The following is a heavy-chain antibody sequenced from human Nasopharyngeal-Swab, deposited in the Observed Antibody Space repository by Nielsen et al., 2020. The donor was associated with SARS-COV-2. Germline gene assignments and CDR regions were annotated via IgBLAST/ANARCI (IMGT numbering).Heavy chain of an antibody. CDR3: ARDFSAPLLAFYYYYGMDV. V-gene: IGHV3-7*01. D-gene: IGHD2-15*01. Sequence: GESLKISCAASGFTVSSNYMSWVRQAPGKGLEWVANIKQDGSEKYYVDSVKGRFTISRDNAKNSLYLQMNSLRAEDTAVYYCARDFSAPLLAFYYYYGMDVWGQGTMVTVSS. J-gene: IGHJ6*02. CDR1: GFTVSSNY. CDR2: IKQDGSEK.